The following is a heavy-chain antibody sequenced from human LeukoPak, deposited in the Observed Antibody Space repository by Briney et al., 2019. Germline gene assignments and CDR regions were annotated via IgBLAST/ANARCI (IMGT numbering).Heavy chain of an antibody. CDR1: GGSISSYY. Sequence: SETLSLTCTVSGGSISSYYWSWIRQPPGKGLEWIGYIYYSGSTNYNPSLKSRVTISVDTSKNQFSLKLSSVTAADTAVYYCARDRSFGMDVWGQGTTVTVSS. J-gene: IGHJ6*02. V-gene: IGHV4-59*01. CDR3: ARDRSFGMDV. CDR2: IYYSGST.